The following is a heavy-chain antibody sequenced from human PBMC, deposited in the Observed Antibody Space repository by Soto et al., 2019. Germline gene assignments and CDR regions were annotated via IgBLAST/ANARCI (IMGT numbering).Heavy chain of an antibody. Sequence: GGFLRLSCAASGFTFSSYWMHWVRQAPGKGLVWVSRINSDGSRTSYADSVKGRFTISRDNAKNTLYLQMNRLRAEDTAVYYCARVLNYYDSSGYYFSPDFDYWGQGTLVTVSS. J-gene: IGHJ4*02. CDR2: INSDGSRT. D-gene: IGHD3-22*01. CDR3: ARVLNYYDSSGYYFSPDFDY. CDR1: GFTFSSYW. V-gene: IGHV3-74*01.